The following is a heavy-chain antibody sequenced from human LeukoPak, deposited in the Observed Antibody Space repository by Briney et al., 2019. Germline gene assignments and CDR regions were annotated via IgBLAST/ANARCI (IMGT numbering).Heavy chain of an antibody. CDR1: GGSFSDYS. CDR3: ARVGRRILAARPFKAGTWFDP. J-gene: IGHJ5*02. Sequence: SETLSLTCGVYGGSFSDYSWSWIRQPPGRGLEWIGEISHSGSTNYNKSLKSRVTISVDTSKNQFSLNLTSVIAADTATYYCARVGRRILAARPFKAGTWFDPWGQGTLVTVSS. D-gene: IGHD2-15*01. V-gene: IGHV4-34*01. CDR2: ISHSGST.